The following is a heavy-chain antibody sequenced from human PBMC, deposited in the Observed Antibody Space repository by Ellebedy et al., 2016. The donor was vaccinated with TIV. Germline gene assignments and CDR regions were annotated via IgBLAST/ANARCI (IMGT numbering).Heavy chain of an antibody. Sequence: GGSLRLSXIASGFTFGAYAMSWFRQAPGKGLEWVGFIRSKAYGGTTEYAASVKGRFTISRDDSKSIAYLQMNSLKTEDTAVYYCTRDLASFDYWGQGTLVTVSS. CDR3: TRDLASFDY. D-gene: IGHD3-16*01. V-gene: IGHV3-49*03. J-gene: IGHJ4*02. CDR1: GFTFGAYA. CDR2: IRSKAYGGTT.